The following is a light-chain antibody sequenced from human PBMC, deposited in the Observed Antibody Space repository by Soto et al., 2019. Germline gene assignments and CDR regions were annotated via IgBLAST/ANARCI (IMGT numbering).Light chain of an antibody. J-gene: IGLJ1*01. CDR3: SSYTSSSTSV. CDR1: SSDGGGYNY. Sequence: QSVLNQPASVSGTPGQSITISCTGTSSDGGGYNYVSWYQQHPGKAPKLMIYDVSNRPSGISNRFSGSKSGNTASLTISGLQAEDEADYYCSSYTSSSTSVFGTGTKVTVL. V-gene: IGLV2-14*01. CDR2: DVS.